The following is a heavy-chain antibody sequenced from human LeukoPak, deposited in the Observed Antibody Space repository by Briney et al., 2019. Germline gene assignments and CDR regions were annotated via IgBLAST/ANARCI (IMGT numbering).Heavy chain of an antibody. CDR1: GYTFTGYY. CDR2: INPNSGGT. CDR3: ARGYSYGYDY. D-gene: IGHD5-18*01. Sequence: AAVKVSCKASGYTFTGYYIHWVRQAPGQGLEWMGRINPNSGGTNYAQKFQGRVTMTRDTSISTAYMELSRLRSDDTAVYYCARGYSYGYDYWGQGTLVTVSS. J-gene: IGHJ4*02. V-gene: IGHV1-2*06.